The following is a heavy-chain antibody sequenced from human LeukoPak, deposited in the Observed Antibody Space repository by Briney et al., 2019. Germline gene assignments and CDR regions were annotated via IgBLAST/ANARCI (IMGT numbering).Heavy chain of an antibody. J-gene: IGHJ4*02. CDR2: INQDGGVR. D-gene: IGHD2-21*02. V-gene: IGHV3-7*01. CDR1: GFTFTTDW. Sequence: PGGSLRLSCAASGFTFTTDWMSWVRQAPGRGLEWVANINQDGGVRYYVDSVKGRFTISRDNAKNSLFLQMNGLRAEDTAVYYCARGHSGDWALGGQGTLVTVSS. CDR3: ARGHSGDWAL.